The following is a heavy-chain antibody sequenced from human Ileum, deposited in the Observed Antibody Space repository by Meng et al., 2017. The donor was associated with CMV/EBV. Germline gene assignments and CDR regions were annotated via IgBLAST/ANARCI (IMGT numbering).Heavy chain of an antibody. CDR3: ARTNNADY. J-gene: IGHJ4*02. V-gene: IGHV3-74*01. CDR1: GFSVSNCW. D-gene: IGHD1-14*01. Sequence: GEVGRGLVQLGGDRGEAWSTYGFSVSNCWMQRVRQASGKGVVWGASIKIDGSRTNYAESVKGRFSMSRDNAKNTLYFQMNSVRVDDTAMYYCARTNNADYWGQGTLVTVSS. CDR2: IKIDGSRT.